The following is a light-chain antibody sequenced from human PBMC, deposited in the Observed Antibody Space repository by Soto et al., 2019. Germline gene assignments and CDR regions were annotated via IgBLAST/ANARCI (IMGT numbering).Light chain of an antibody. V-gene: IGKV1-5*03. J-gene: IGKJ2*02. Sequence: DIQMTQSPSTLSASVGDRVTITCRASQSVGSWLAWYQQKPGKAPKYLIYKASILGSGVPSRFSGSGSGTEFTLTISSLQPDDFATYYCHQYDAYPWTFGQGTKLDFK. CDR3: HQYDAYPWT. CDR1: QSVGSW. CDR2: KAS.